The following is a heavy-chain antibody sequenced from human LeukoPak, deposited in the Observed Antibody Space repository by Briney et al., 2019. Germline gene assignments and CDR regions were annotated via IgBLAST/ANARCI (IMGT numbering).Heavy chain of an antibody. Sequence: PSETLSLTCTVSGGSISSYYWSWIRQPPGKGLEWIGYIYYSGSTNYNPSLKSRVTISVDTSKNQFSLKLSSVTAADTAVYYCARHRRDGYKVWGLGTLVTVSS. D-gene: IGHD5-24*01. CDR2: IYYSGST. J-gene: IGHJ4*02. CDR3: ARHRRDGYKV. CDR1: GGSISSYY. V-gene: IGHV4-59*08.